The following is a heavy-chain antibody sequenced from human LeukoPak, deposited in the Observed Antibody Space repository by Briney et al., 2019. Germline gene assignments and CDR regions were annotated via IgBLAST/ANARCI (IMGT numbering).Heavy chain of an antibody. CDR2: IYYSGST. V-gene: IGHV4-59*01. D-gene: IGHD6-19*01. CDR3: ARIAVAGPADC. CDR1: GGSISSYY. Sequence: SETLSLTCTVSGGSISSYYWSWIRQPPGKGLEWIGYIYYSGSTNYNPSLKSRVTISVDTSENQFSLKLSSVTAADTAVYYCARIAVAGPADCWGQGTLVTVSS. J-gene: IGHJ4*02.